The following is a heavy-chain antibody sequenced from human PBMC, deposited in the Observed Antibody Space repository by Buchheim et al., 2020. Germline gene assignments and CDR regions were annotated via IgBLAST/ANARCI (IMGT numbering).Heavy chain of an antibody. Sequence: QVQLVESGGGVVQPGRSLRLSCAASGFTFSSYDMHWVRQAPGKGLEWVAIISYDGTNKYYADSVKGRFTISRDNSKNTLYLQMNSLRAEDTAVYYCAKGSDGYNWNEPPFDYWGQGTL. V-gene: IGHV3-30*18. CDR1: GFTFSSYD. CDR3: AKGSDGYNWNEPPFDY. CDR2: ISYDGTNK. D-gene: IGHD1-1*01. J-gene: IGHJ4*02.